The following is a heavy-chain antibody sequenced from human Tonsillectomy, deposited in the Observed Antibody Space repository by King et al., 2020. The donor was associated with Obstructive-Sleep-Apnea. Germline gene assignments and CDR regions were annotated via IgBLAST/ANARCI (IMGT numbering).Heavy chain of an antibody. CDR2: IGAYNGNT. CDR1: GYTFTSYG. CDR3: ARGEYDFWSGYQNWFDP. V-gene: IGHV1-18*04. D-gene: IGHD3-3*01. J-gene: IGHJ5*02. Sequence: QVQLVESGAEVKKPGASVKVSCKASGYTFTSYGISWVRQAPGQGLEWMGWIGAYNGNTNYAQKLQGRVTMTTDTSTSTAYMELRSLRSDDTAVYYCARGEYDFWSGYQNWFDPWGQGTLVTVSS.